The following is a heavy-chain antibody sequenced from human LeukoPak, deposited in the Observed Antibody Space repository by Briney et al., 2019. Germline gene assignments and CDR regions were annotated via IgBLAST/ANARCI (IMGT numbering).Heavy chain of an antibody. CDR1: GFTFSSYA. Sequence: PGGSLRLSCAASGFTFSSYAMHWVRQAPGKGLEWVAVISFDGSNKYYADSVKGRFTISRDNSKNTLYLQMNSLRAEDTALYYCPKGLSSGYSGPDYWGQGTLVTVSS. V-gene: IGHV3-30*04. D-gene: IGHD3-22*01. J-gene: IGHJ4*02. CDR2: ISFDGSNK. CDR3: PKGLSSGYSGPDY.